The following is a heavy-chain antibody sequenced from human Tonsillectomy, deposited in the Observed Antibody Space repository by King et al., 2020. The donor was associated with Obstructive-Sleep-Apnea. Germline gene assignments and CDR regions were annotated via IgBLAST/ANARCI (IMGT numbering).Heavy chain of an antibody. Sequence: VQLQESGPGLVKPSETLSLTCTVSGGSISSYYWSWIRQPPGKGLEWIGYIYYSGSTNYNPSLKSRVTILVDTSKNQFSLKLSSVTAADTAVYYCARVRGLLPGYFDYWGQGTLVTVSS. J-gene: IGHJ4*02. CDR2: IYYSGST. V-gene: IGHV4-59*01. CDR3: ARVRGLLPGYFDY. CDR1: GGSISSYY. D-gene: IGHD2-15*01.